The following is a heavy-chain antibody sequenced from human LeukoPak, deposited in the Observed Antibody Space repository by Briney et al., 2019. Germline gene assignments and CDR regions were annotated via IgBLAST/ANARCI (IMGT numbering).Heavy chain of an antibody. Sequence: NPSETLSLTCTVSGGSISSSSYYWGWIRQPPGKGLEWIGSIYYSGSTYYNPSLKSRVTISVDTSKNQFSLKLSSVTAADTAVYYCASRAVYYDSSDGAFDIWGQGTMVTVSS. V-gene: IGHV4-39*07. J-gene: IGHJ3*02. CDR1: GGSISSSSYY. CDR3: ASRAVYYDSSDGAFDI. CDR2: IYYSGST. D-gene: IGHD3-22*01.